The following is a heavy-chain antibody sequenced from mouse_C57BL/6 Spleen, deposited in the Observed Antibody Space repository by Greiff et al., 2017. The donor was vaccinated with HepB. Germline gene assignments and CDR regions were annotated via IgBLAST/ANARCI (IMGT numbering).Heavy chain of an antibody. CDR3: ARIKKLVATYLDY. CDR1: GYTFTSYW. D-gene: IGHD1-1*01. CDR2: TNPTNGRT. V-gene: IGHV1S81*02. Sequence: QVQLKQSGAELVKAGASVKMSCKASGYTFTSYWMHWVKQRLGQGLEWFAETNPTNGRTYYNEKFKSKATLTVDKSSSTAYMLLSGPTFEDSAVYYCARIKKLVATYLDYWGQGTTLTVSS. J-gene: IGHJ2*01.